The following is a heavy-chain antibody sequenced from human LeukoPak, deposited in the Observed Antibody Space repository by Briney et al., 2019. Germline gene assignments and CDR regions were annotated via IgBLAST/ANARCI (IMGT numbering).Heavy chain of an antibody. CDR2: IKSKTDGGTT. J-gene: IGHJ4*02. CDR3: STFSMIVVVITD. D-gene: IGHD3-22*01. Sequence: GGSLRLSCAASGFTFSNAWMSWVRQAPGKGLEWVGRIKSKTDGGTTDYAAPVKGRFTISRDDSKNPLYLQMNSLKTEDTAVYYCSTFSMIVVVITDWGQGTLVTVSS. V-gene: IGHV3-15*01. CDR1: GFTFSNAW.